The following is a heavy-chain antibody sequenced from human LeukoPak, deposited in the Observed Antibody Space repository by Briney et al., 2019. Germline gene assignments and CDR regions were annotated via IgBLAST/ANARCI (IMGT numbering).Heavy chain of an antibody. J-gene: IGHJ4*02. D-gene: IGHD3-22*01. CDR1: GFTFSSYG. Sequence: GGSLRLSCAASGFTFSSYGMSWVRQAPGKGLEWVSAISGSGGSTYYADSVRGRFTISRDNSKNTLYLQMNSLRAEDAAVYFCAKAPVTSCRGAYCYPFDSWGQGTLVTVSS. CDR2: ISGSGGST. V-gene: IGHV3-23*01. CDR3: AKAPVTSCRGAYCYPFDS.